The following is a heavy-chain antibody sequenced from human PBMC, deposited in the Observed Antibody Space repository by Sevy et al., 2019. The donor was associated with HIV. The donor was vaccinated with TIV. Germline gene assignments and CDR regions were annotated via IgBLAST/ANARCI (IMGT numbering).Heavy chain of an antibody. V-gene: IGHV3-48*02. CDR1: GFTFSSYS. CDR2: ISSSSTI. D-gene: IGHD3-9*01. Sequence: GGSLRLSCAASGFTFSSYSMNWVRQAPGKGLEWVSYISSSSTIYYADSVKGRFTISRDNAKNSLYLQMNSLRDEDMAVYYCASTQGITNWLFDYWGQGTLVTVSS. CDR3: ASTQGITNWLFDY. J-gene: IGHJ4*02.